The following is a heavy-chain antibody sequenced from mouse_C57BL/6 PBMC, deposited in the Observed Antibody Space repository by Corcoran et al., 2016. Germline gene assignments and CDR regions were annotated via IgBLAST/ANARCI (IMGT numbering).Heavy chain of an antibody. CDR1: GYTFTDYY. CDR2: INPNNGGT. D-gene: IGHD2-3*01. J-gene: IGHJ4*01. V-gene: IGHV1-26*01. CDR3: ARGGGYSYAMDY. Sequence: EVQLQQSGPELVKPGASVKISCKASGYTFTDYYMNWVKQSHGKSLEWIGDINPNNGGTSYNQKFKGKATLTVDKSSSTAYMELRSLTSEDSAVYYCARGGGYSYAMDYWGQGTSVTVSS.